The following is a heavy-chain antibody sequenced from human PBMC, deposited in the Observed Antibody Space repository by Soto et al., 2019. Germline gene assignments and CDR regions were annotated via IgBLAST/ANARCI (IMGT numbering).Heavy chain of an antibody. CDR3: ARVLRYCSSTSCYKAGYYYYGMDV. Sequence: PGGSLRLSCAASGFTVSSNYMSWVRQAPGKGLEWVSVIYSGGSTYYADSVKGRFTISRDNSKNTLYLQMNSLRAEDTAVYYCARVLRYCSSTSCYKAGYYYYGMDVWGQGTTVTVSS. D-gene: IGHD2-2*02. CDR2: IYSGGST. J-gene: IGHJ6*02. CDR1: GFTVSSNY. V-gene: IGHV3-53*01.